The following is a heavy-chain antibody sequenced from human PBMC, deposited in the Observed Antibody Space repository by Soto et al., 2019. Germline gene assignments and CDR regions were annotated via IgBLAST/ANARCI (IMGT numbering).Heavy chain of an antibody. Sequence: EVQLVESGGGLVQPGGSLRLSCAASGFTFGSNWMSWVRQAPGKGLEWVANIKRDGSEKYYVDSVKGRFTISRDNAKTPLYLQTSSLRADDTAVYYCASLEWESTGYADYWGQGTLVTVSS. CDR3: ASLEWESTGYADY. CDR2: IKRDGSEK. CDR1: GFTFGSNW. J-gene: IGHJ4*02. V-gene: IGHV3-7*03. D-gene: IGHD3-3*01.